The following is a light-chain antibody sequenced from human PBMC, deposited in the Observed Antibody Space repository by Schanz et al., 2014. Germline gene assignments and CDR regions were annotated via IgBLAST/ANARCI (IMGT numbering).Light chain of an antibody. CDR3: QQYGSSPLT. CDR1: QGVSSN. V-gene: IGKV3-15*01. Sequence: EIVMTQSPATLSVSPGERATLSCRASQGVSSNLAWYQQKPGQAPRLVIYGASTRATGIPARFSGSGSGTEFTLTISSLQPEDFAVYYCQQYGSSPLTFGGGTEVEIQ. J-gene: IGKJ4*01. CDR2: GAS.